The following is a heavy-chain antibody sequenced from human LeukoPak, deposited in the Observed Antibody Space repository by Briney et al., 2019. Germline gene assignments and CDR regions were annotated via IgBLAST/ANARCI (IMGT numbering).Heavy chain of an antibody. CDR1: GFTFEDYA. Sequence: GRSLRLACVASGFTFEDYAMHWVRQAPGKGLEWVSGISWNMGSIGYAGSVKGRFTISRDNAKNSLYVQMNSLRAEDMALYYCAKGGSYYELDYWGQGTLVTVSS. D-gene: IGHD1-26*01. V-gene: IGHV3-9*03. J-gene: IGHJ4*02. CDR2: ISWNMGSI. CDR3: AKGGSYYELDY.